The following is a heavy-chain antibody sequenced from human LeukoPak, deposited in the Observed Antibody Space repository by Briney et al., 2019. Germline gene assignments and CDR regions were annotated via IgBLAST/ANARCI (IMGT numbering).Heavy chain of an antibody. CDR2: INWNGGGT. CDR3: AKHLTATNTYIFFGLDV. V-gene: IGHV3-9*01. D-gene: IGHD1-26*01. J-gene: IGHJ6*02. CDR1: GYSFKDYG. Sequence: GGSLRLSCAATGYSFKDYGMHWVRQPPGKGLEWVSAINWNGGGTDYADSVKGRFTIFRDNAKDSLYLQLSSLRPEDTALYYCAKHLTATNTYIFFGLDVWGQGTSVTVSS.